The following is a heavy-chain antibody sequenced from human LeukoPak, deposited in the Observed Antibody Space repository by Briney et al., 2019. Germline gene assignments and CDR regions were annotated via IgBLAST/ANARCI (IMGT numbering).Heavy chain of an antibody. J-gene: IGHJ4*02. Sequence: PGGSLRLSCAASGFTFSSYAMSWVRQAPGKGLEWVSAVSGSGGRTYYADSVKGRFTISRDNSKNTLYLQMNSLRAEDTAVYYCAKDVITFGGSMYYFDYWGQGTLVTVSS. CDR2: VSGSGGRT. CDR1: GFTFSSYA. V-gene: IGHV3-23*01. CDR3: AKDVITFGGSMYYFDY. D-gene: IGHD3-16*01.